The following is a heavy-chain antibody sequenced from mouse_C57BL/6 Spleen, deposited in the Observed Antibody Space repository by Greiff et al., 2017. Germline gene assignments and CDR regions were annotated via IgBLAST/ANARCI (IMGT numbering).Heavy chain of an antibody. CDR1: GYAFSSYW. D-gene: IGHD2-4*01. Sequence: QVQLKQSGPELVKPGASVKISCKASGYAFSSYWMNWVKQRPGKGLEWIGRIYPGDGDTNYNGKFKGKATLTADKSSSTAYMQLSSLTSEDSAVYFCANHYDYDEDFDYWGQGTTLTVSS. J-gene: IGHJ2*01. V-gene: IGHV1-82*01. CDR2: IYPGDGDT. CDR3: ANHYDYDEDFDY.